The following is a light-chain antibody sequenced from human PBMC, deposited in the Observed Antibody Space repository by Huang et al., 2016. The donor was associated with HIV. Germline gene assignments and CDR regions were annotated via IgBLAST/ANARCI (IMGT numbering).Light chain of an antibody. V-gene: IGKV3-15*01. CDR1: QSVNNN. Sequence: EIEMTQSPATLSVSPGERATLSCRASQSVNNNLAWYQQKPGQAPRLLIFSASTRATGVPARVSGSGSGTEFTLTISSLQSEDFAVYYCQHYNNWPYTFGQGAKVEI. J-gene: IGKJ2*01. CDR3: QHYNNWPYT. CDR2: SAS.